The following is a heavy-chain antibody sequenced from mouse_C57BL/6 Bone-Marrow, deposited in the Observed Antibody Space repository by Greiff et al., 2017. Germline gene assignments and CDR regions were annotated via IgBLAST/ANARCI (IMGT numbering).Heavy chain of an antibody. J-gene: IGHJ2*01. CDR1: GYTFTSYW. CDR2: INPSNGGT. V-gene: IGHV1-53*01. Sequence: VQLQQPGTELVKPGASVKLSCKASGYTFTSYWMHWVKQRPGQGLEWIGNINPSNGGTNYNEKFKSKATLTVDKSSSTAYMQLSSLTSEDSAVYYGARGFFVFYGSSIDYWGQGTTLTVSS. CDR3: ARGFFVFYGSSIDY. D-gene: IGHD1-1*01.